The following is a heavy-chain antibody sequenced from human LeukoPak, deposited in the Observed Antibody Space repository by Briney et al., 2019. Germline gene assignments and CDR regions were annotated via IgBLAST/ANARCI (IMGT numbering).Heavy chain of an antibody. D-gene: IGHD5-12*01. CDR2: IIPIFGTA. CDR1: GGTFSSYA. Sequence: ASVKVSCKASGGTFSSYAISWVRQAPGQGLEWMGGIIPIFGTANYAQKFQGRVTITADESTSTAYMELSSLRSEDTAVYYCARAPSGYDSPFDYWGQETLVTVSS. V-gene: IGHV1-69*13. CDR3: ARAPSGYDSPFDY. J-gene: IGHJ4*02.